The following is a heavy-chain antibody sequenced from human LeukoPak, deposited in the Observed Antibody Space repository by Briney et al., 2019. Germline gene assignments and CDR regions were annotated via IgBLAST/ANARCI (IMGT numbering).Heavy chain of an antibody. D-gene: IGHD2/OR15-2a*01. V-gene: IGHV3-23*01. CDR3: AKGHNNYYFTIDY. Sequence: PGGSLRLSCAASGFTFNMYGMGWVRQAPGKWPEWVAAISDGGGNTYYADSVKGRFTISRDNSRSALSLQMNSLRAEDTAVYYCAKGHNNYYFTIDYWGRGTLVTVSS. CDR2: ISDGGGNT. CDR1: GFTFNMYG. J-gene: IGHJ4*02.